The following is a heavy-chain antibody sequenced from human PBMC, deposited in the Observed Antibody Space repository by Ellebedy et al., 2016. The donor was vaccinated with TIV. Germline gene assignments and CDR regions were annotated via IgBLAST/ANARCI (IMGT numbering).Heavy chain of an antibody. CDR1: GYSFSTYD. D-gene: IGHD5/OR15-5a*01. Sequence: ASVKVSCKVSGYSFSTYDINWVRQATGQGLEWMGWMNPNSGDSGYAQKFQGRVTITVNPSISTAYMELTSLRSEDTAVYYCARYILSTVEGLDVWGQGTTVTVSS. J-gene: IGHJ6*02. CDR3: ARYILSTVEGLDV. CDR2: MNPNSGDS. V-gene: IGHV1-8*03.